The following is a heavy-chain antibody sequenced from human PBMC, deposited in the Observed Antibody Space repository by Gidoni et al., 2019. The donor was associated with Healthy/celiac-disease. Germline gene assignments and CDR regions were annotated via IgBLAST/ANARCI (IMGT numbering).Heavy chain of an antibody. J-gene: IGHJ4*02. D-gene: IGHD6-13*01. Sequence: QVQLQESGPGLVKPSETLSLTCTVSGYSISSGYYWGWTRQPPGKGLEWIGSIYHSGSTYYNPSLKSRVTISVDTSKNQFSLKLSSVTAADTAVYYCARLLRLAAAVFDYWGQGTLVTVSS. CDR2: IYHSGST. CDR3: ARLLRLAAAVFDY. CDR1: GYSISSGYY. V-gene: IGHV4-38-2*02.